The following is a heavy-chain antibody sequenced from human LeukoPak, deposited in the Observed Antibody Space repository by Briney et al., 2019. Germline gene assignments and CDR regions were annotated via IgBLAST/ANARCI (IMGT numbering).Heavy chain of an antibody. CDR1: GYTFTGYY. V-gene: IGHV1-2*02. Sequence: ASVKVSCKASGYTFTGYYMHWVRQAPGQGLEWMGWINPNSGGTNYAQKFQGRVTMTRDTSISTAYMELSRLRSDDTAVYYCARDPIFGVVLMRCDAFDIWGQGTMVTVSS. CDR2: INPNSGGT. J-gene: IGHJ3*02. D-gene: IGHD3-3*01. CDR3: ARDPIFGVVLMRCDAFDI.